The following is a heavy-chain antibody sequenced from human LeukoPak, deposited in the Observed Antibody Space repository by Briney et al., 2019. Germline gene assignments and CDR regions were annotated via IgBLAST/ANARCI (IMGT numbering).Heavy chain of an antibody. CDR3: ARGPAFDY. J-gene: IGHJ4*02. Sequence: SETLSLTCTVSGGSVTNYYWSWIRQPPGKRLEWLGYIFSSGSTKYNPSLKSHVTISLDTSKNQSSLRLASVTAADTAVYYCARGPAFDYWGQGTLVTVSS. V-gene: IGHV4-59*02. CDR2: IFSSGST. CDR1: GGSVTNYY.